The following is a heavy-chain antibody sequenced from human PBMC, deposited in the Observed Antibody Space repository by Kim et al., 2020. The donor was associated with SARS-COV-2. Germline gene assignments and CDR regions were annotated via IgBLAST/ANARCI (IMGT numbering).Heavy chain of an antibody. J-gene: IGHJ5*02. V-gene: IGHV3-48*03. CDR3: ARDPGGINDVWGWFDP. CDR2: ISSSGTRR. Sequence: EGSLRLSCTAYGFSFSIYEMNWVRQAPGKGLEWVSYISSSGTRRYYADSVKGRFTISRDNANSLLYLQMNSLRVEDTAVYYCARDPGGINDVWGWFDPWGQGTLVTVSS. D-gene: IGHD2-8*01. CDR1: GFSFSIYE.